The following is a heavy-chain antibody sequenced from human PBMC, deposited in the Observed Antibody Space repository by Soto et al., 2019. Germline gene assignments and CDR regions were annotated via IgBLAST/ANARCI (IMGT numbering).Heavy chain of an antibody. Sequence: PGGSLRLSCAASGFTFSSYVMNWVRQAPGKGLEWVSTIIDSGGSTYYADSVKGRFTISRDNSKSTLYLQMNSLRAEDTALYYCAKGRSYYYYYGVDVWGQGTTVTVSS. J-gene: IGHJ6*02. CDR2: IIDSGGST. V-gene: IGHV3-23*01. CDR1: GFTFSSYV. CDR3: AKGRSYYYYYGVDV.